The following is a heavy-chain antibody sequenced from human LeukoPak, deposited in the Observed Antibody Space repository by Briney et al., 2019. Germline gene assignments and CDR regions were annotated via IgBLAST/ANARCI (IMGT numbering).Heavy chain of an antibody. CDR2: INPSGGST. Sequence: WASVKVSCKASGYTFTGYYMHWVRQAPGQGLEWMGIINPSGGSTSYAQKFQGRVTMTRDMSTSTVYMELSSLRSEDTAVYYCARSYDRGAFDIWGQGTMVTVSS. CDR3: ARSYDRGAFDI. J-gene: IGHJ3*02. V-gene: IGHV1-46*01. CDR1: GYTFTGYY. D-gene: IGHD3-22*01.